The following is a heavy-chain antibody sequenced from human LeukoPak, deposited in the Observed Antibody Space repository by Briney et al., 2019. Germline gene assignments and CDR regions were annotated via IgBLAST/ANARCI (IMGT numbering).Heavy chain of an antibody. CDR3: AREGRYYDSSGYYPVDY. J-gene: IGHJ4*02. CDR1: GYTFTSYD. D-gene: IGHD3-22*01. CDR2: MNPNSGGT. V-gene: IGHV1-2*02. Sequence: ASVKVSCKASGYTFTSYDINWVRQATGQGLEWMGWMNPNSGGTNYAQKFQGRVTMTRDTSISTAYMELSRLRSDDTAVYYCAREGRYYDSSGYYPVDYWGQGTLVTVSS.